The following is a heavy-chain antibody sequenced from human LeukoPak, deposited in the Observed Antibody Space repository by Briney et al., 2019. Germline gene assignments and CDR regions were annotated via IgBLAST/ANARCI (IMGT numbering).Heavy chain of an antibody. J-gene: IGHJ4*02. D-gene: IGHD6-6*01. CDR3: ARASRSTSSEC. V-gene: IGHV3-7*01. CDR1: GFTFSDSW. CDR2: TNQDGSVR. Sequence: PGESLSLSCATSGFTFSDSWMSWFRQAPGKGLEWVAITNQDGSVRFYVDSVKGRFTISRDNAKNSLYLYMNSLRVEGTAVYFCARASRSTSSECWGQGILVTVSS.